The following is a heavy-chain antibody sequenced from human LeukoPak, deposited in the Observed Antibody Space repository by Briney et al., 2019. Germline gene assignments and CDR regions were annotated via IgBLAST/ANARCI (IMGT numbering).Heavy chain of an antibody. CDR1: GFTFSSYS. Sequence: GGSLRLSCAAPGFTFSSYSMNWVRRAPGKGLEWVSSISSSSSYIYYADSVKGRFTISRDNAKNSLYLQMNSLRAEDTAVYYCARDRSIFGRDYYYYGMDVWGQGTMVTVSS. D-gene: IGHD3-3*01. CDR3: ARDRSIFGRDYYYYGMDV. V-gene: IGHV3-21*01. CDR2: ISSSSSYI. J-gene: IGHJ6*02.